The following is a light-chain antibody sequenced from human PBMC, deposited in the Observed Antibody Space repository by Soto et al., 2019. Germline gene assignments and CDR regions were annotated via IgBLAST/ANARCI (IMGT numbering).Light chain of an antibody. V-gene: IGKV3-20*01. J-gene: IGKJ2*01. CDR2: GAS. Sequence: EIVLTQSPGTLSLSPGDRATLSCRASQSLSSSYLAWYQQKPGQAPRLLIYGASSRATGIPDRFSGSGSGTDFTLTISRLEPEDFAVYYCQLYGSSSYTFGQGTKLEIK. CDR1: QSLSSSY. CDR3: QLYGSSSYT.